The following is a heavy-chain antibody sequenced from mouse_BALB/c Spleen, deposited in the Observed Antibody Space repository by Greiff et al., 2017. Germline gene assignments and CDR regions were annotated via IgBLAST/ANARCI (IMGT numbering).Heavy chain of an antibody. D-gene: IGHD1-2*01. CDR1: GYTFTDYV. J-gene: IGHJ3*01. CDR2: IYPGSGST. CDR3: ALRLAY. V-gene: IGHV1-81*01. Sequence: VQLQQSGPELVKPGASVKMSCKASGYTFTDYVISWVKQRTGQGLEWIGEIYPGSGSTYYNEKFKGKATLTAGKSSNTAYMQLSSLTSEDSAVYFCALRLAYWGQGTLVTVSA.